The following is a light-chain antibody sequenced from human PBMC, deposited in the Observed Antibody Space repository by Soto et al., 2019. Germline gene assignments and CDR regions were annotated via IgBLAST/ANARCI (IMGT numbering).Light chain of an antibody. V-gene: IGKV3-11*01. J-gene: IGKJ3*01. CDR1: QSVSSY. CDR3: QQRSNWPPIFT. Sequence: DIVLTQSPATLSLSPGERATLSCRASQSVSSYLAWYQQKPGQAPRLLIYDASNRATGIPARFSGSGSGTDFTLTISSREPEDFAVYYCQQRSNWPPIFTFGPGTKVDIK. CDR2: DAS.